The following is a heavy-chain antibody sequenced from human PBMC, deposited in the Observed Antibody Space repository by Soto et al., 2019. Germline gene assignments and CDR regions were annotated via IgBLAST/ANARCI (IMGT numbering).Heavy chain of an antibody. J-gene: IGHJ6*02. Sequence: GASVKVSCKASGYTFTGYYMHWVRQAPGQGLEWMGWINPNSGGTNYAQKFQGWVTMTRDTSISTAYMELSRLRSDDTAVYYCARDIQRLQRDYYDYYGMDVWGQGTTVTVSS. CDR3: ARDIQRLQRDYYDYYGMDV. D-gene: IGHD4-4*01. CDR2: INPNSGGT. V-gene: IGHV1-2*04. CDR1: GYTFTGYY.